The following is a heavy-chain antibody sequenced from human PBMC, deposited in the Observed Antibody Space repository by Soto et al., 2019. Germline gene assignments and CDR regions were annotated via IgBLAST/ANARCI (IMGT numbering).Heavy chain of an antibody. J-gene: IGHJ4*02. CDR1: GFTFSTHS. Sequence: GGSLRLSCAASGFTFSTHSMNWVRQAPGKGLEWISYITSSSGTMYADSVKGRFTISRDNAKNSLYLQMNSLRAEDTAVYFCVGEVGFQLIYWGQGTLVTAPQ. D-gene: IGHD2-2*01. CDR3: VGEVGFQLIY. CDR2: ITSSSGT. V-gene: IGHV3-48*01.